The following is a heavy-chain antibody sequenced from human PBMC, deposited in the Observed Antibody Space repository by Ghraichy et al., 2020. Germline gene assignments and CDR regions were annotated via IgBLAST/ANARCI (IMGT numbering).Heavy chain of an antibody. D-gene: IGHD1-26*01. V-gene: IGHV4-59*08. J-gene: IGHJ3*02. CDR3: ARHEGYSGTYNKAYAFDI. CDR1: GGSISPYH. Sequence: SETLSLTCTVSGGSISPYHWNWIRQPPGKRLEWIGYVHYSGSTNYNPSLKSRVTISLDTSKNQFSLKLSSVTAADTALYYCARHEGYSGTYNKAYAFDIWGQGTMVSVSS. CDR2: VHYSGST.